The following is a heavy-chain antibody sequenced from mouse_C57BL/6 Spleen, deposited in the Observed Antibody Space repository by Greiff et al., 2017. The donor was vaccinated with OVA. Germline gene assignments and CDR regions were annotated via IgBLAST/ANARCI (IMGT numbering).Heavy chain of an antibody. J-gene: IGHJ2*01. D-gene: IGHD3-2*02. CDR1: GFTFSDYY. V-gene: IGHV5-16*01. CDR2: INYDGSST. Sequence: EVHLVESEGGLVQPGSSMKLSCTASGFTFSDYYMAWVRQVPEKGLEWVANINYDGSSTYYLDSLKSRFIISRDNATNILYLQMSSLKSAYTSTYFCAIGGFISSVPYFDYWGQGTTLTVSS. CDR3: AIGGFISSVPYFDY.